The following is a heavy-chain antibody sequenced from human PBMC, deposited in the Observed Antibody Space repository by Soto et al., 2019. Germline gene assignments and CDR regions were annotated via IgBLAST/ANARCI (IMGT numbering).Heavy chain of an antibody. CDR1: GGSISSYY. CDR2: IFYSGST. CDR3: ARHRGSSGWTDY. V-gene: IGHV4-59*01. J-gene: IGHJ4*02. Sequence: QVQLQESGPGLVKPSETLSLTCTVSGGSISSYYWTWIRQPPGKGLEWIGYIFYSGSTNYNPSLKSRVAISVDTSKSQFSLNLTSVTAADTAVYYCARHRGSSGWTDYWGQGTLVTVSS. D-gene: IGHD6-25*01.